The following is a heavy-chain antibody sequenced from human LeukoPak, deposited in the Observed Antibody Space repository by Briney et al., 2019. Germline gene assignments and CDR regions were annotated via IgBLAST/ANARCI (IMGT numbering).Heavy chain of an antibody. CDR3: ARDRGTAFPPPFDH. CDR2: ISAYNGNT. Sequence: ASVSVSCKASGYTFTSYGISWVRQAAGQGLEWMGWISAYNGNTNYAQKLQGRVTMTTDTSTSTAYMELRSLRSDDTAVYFCARDRGTAFPPPFDHWGQGTLVRVSS. CDR1: GYTFTSYG. V-gene: IGHV1-18*01. J-gene: IGHJ4*02. D-gene: IGHD2-21*02.